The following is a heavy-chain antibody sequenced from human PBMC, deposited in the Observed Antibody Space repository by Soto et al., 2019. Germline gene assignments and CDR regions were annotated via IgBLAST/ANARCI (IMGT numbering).Heavy chain of an antibody. D-gene: IGHD4-4*01. Sequence: TLSLTCVVSGGSITSYHWSWIRQFPGKGLEWIAYTAYTGNTNYNPSLKSRVTISMDTLSLHMSGLRVEDTAIYYCAKDPNGNYVGGFEMCGQGTLVTVSS. V-gene: IGHV4-59*12. CDR3: AKDPNGNYVGGFEM. CDR2: TAYTGNT. J-gene: IGHJ3*02. CDR1: GGSITSYH.